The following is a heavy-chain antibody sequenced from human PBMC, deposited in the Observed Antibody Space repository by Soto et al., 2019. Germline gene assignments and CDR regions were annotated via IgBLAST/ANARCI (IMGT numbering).Heavy chain of an antibody. CDR3: AKDAVYNDGLWLMDL. D-gene: IGHD3-10*01. CDR1: GLPHSFFA. CDR2: IYGSGGGI. J-gene: IGHJ4*02. V-gene: IGHV3-23*01. Sequence: PGGSLRLSCIASGLPHSFFAMMWIRQAPGKGLEWVSGIYGSGGGIQYADSVKGRFTISRDNSKNTVYLQMTDLRADDTAIYYCAKDAVYNDGLWLMDLWGQGTQVTVSS.